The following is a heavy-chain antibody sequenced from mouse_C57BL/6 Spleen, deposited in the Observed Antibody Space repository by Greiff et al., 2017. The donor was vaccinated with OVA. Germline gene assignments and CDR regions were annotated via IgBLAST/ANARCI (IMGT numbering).Heavy chain of an antibody. CDR1: GYTFTEDT. CDR2: FYSGSGSI. CDR3: ARHEDSSGLYAMDD. Sequence: QVQLKQSGAELVKPGESVKLSCKASGYTFTEDTIHWVKQRSGEGLEWIGWFYSGSGSIKYNEKFKDKATLTADKSSSTVYMELSRWTSEDSAVYCCARHEDSSGLYAMDDWGQGTSVTVSS. V-gene: IGHV1-62-2*01. J-gene: IGHJ4*01. D-gene: IGHD3-2*02.